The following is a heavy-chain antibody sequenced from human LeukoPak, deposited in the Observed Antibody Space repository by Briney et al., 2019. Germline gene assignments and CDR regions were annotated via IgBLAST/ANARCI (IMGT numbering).Heavy chain of an antibody. J-gene: IGHJ5*02. CDR2: VYYSGST. D-gene: IGHD3-22*01. CDR3: ARHGGYYDSSGVSWFAP. CDR1: GGSISSYY. V-gene: IGHV4-39*01. Sequence: SETLSLTCTVSGGSISSYYWAWIRQPPGQGLEWIGSVYYSGSTHYNPSLKSRVTISVDPSNYHFSLTLSSVTAADTAVYYCARHGGYYDSSGVSWFAPWGQGTLVTVSS.